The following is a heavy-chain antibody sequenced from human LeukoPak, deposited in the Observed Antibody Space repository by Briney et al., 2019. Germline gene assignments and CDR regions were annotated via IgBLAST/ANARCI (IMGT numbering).Heavy chain of an antibody. J-gene: IGHJ6*02. CDR1: GFTFSSYS. Sequence: GGSLRLSCAASGFTFSSYSMNWVRQAPGKGLEWVSSIDFTSRYIYNADPVKGRFTTSRDNAKNSLDLQMNSLKVEDTAVHYCARELRGYSSMPFDYGMDVWGQGTTVTVSS. CDR3: ARELRGYSSMPFDYGMDV. CDR2: IDFTSRYI. V-gene: IGHV3-21*01. D-gene: IGHD5-18*01.